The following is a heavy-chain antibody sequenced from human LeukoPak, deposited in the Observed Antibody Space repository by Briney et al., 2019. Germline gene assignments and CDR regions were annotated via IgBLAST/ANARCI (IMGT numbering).Heavy chain of an antibody. CDR3: ARDGRGVATIDYFDY. J-gene: IGHJ4*02. V-gene: IGHV3-21*01. D-gene: IGHD5-12*01. Sequence: GGSLRLSCAASGFTFSSYSMNWVRQAPGKGLEWVSSISSSSSYIYYADSVKGRFTISRDNAKNSLYLQMNSLRAEDTAVYYCARDGRGVATIDYFDYWGQGTLVTVSS. CDR1: GFTFSSYS. CDR2: ISSSSSYI.